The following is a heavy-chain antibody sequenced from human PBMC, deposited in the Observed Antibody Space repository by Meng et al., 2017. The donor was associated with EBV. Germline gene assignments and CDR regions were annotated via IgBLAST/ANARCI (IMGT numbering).Heavy chain of an antibody. Sequence: QGPLLQSGAEGKKPGSSVKVSCRTSGGTFRSDAVSWVRQAPGQGLEWMGGLIPMVGAPHYAQKFQGRVTIIADESTSTHSMELNSLRSEDTAMYYCASESGRGFTPDYWGQGTLVTVSS. V-gene: IGHV1-69*01. CDR1: GGTFRSDA. J-gene: IGHJ4*02. CDR2: LIPMVGAP. D-gene: IGHD3-10*01. CDR3: ASESGRGFTPDY.